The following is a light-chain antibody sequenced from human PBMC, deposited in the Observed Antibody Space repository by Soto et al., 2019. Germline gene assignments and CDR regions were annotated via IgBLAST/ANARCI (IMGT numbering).Light chain of an antibody. CDR1: QSINSK. Sequence: EIVMTQSPATLSVSPGERATLSCRASQSINSKLAWYQHKPGQAPRLLIFGASTRATGVPARFSGGGSGTNFTRTISSLQSEDLAVYFCQQYDNWPPYSFGQGTKLEIK. CDR3: QQYDNWPPYS. J-gene: IGKJ2*01. V-gene: IGKV3-15*01. CDR2: GAS.